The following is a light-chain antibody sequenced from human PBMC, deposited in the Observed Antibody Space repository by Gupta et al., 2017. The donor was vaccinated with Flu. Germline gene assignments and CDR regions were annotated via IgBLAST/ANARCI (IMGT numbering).Light chain of an antibody. V-gene: IGKV4-1*01. Sequence: KCKSSQSVLYSATNKNYLAWYQQKPGQPPKLLIYWASTRESGVPDRFSGSGSGTDFTLTISSLQAEDVAVYYCQQYYGTPYTFGQGTKLEIK. CDR3: QQYYGTPYT. CDR1: QSVLYSATNKNY. CDR2: WAS. J-gene: IGKJ2*01.